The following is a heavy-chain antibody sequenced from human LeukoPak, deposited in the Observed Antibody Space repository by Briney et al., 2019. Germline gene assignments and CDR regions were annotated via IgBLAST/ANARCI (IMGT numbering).Heavy chain of an antibody. V-gene: IGHV3-74*01. CDR3: AKARWELLMDY. CDR2: INNDGNLKTDGRDT. Sequence: GGSLRLSCAASGFTLSNYWMIHWVRQVPGKGLQWVSRINNDGNLKTDGRDTGYADSVKGRFTISTDNAKNTLYLQMNSLRAEDTAVYYCAKARWELLMDYWGQGTLVTVSS. CDR1: GFTLSNYW. J-gene: IGHJ4*02. D-gene: IGHD1-26*01.